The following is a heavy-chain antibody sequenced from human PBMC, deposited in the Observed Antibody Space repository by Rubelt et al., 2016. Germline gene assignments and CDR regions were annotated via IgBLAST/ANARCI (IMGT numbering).Heavy chain of an antibody. V-gene: IGHV3-33*07. CDR1: GFTFSKAW. CDR2: LRYDGRDQ. J-gene: IGHJ6*02. Sequence: RGSLRLSCEASGFTFSKAWLSWVRQAPGKGLEWVTFLRYDGRDQYYADSVKGRFTISRDNAKNSLYLQMNSLRAEDTAVYYCARQSTGYGMDVWGQGTTVTVSS. D-gene: IGHD1-1*01. CDR3: ARQSTGYGMDV.